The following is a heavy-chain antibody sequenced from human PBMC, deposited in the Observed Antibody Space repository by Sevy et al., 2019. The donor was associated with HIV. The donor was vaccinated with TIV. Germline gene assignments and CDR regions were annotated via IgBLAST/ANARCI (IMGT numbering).Heavy chain of an antibody. CDR3: ARSTGYSSKWFDP. CDR2: IIHVIRTP. V-gene: IGHV1-69*11. J-gene: IGHJ5*02. CDR1: GGTFSSYA. D-gene: IGHD6-13*01. Sequence: ASVKVSCKASGGTFSSYAVNWVRQAPGQGLEWMGRIIHVIRTPNYAQKLHGRVKITADQSTGTVYMELTSLRSDDTAVYYCARSTGYSSKWFDPWGQGTLVTVS.